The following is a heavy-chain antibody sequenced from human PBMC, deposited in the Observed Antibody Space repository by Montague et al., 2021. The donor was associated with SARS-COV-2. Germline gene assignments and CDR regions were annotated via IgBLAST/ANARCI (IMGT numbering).Heavy chain of an antibody. CDR2: IYWDDDG. Sequence: PALVKPTQTLTLTCISFGFSLSTDGMGVGWIRQPPGRALEWLALIYWDDDGRYSPSLRSRLTITKDTSKTQVDLTMTKMDPVDTATYYCARTWAYGSGSYGVDPWGQGTLVTVSS. J-gene: IGHJ5*02. D-gene: IGHD3-10*01. CDR3: ARTWAYGSGSYGVDP. CDR1: GFSLSTDGMG. V-gene: IGHV2-5*02.